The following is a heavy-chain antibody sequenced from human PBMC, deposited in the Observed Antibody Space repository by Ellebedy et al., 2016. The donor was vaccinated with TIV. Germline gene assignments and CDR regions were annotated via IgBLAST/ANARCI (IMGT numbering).Heavy chain of an antibody. J-gene: IGHJ6*02. Sequence: ASVKVSCXASGYTFTSYGISWVRQAPGQGLEWMGWISAYNGNTNYAQKLQGRVTMTTDTSTSTAYMELRSLRSDDTAVYYCAKSRSAAEYYYYGMDVWGQGTTVTVSS. CDR2: ISAYNGNT. D-gene: IGHD2-2*01. V-gene: IGHV1-18*01. CDR1: GYTFTSYG. CDR3: AKSRSAAEYYYYGMDV.